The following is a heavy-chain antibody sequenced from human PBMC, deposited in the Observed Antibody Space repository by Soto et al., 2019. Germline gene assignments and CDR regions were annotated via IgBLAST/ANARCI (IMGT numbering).Heavy chain of an antibody. J-gene: IGHJ5*02. D-gene: IGHD3-16*01. CDR3: ARDGGLYPRNWFDP. Sequence: SETLSLTCTVSGGSISSSSYYWGWIRQPPGKGLEWIGSIYCSGSTYYNPSLKGRVTISVDTSKNQFSLKLSSVTAADTAVYYCARDGGLYPRNWFDPWGQGTLVTVSS. CDR2: IYCSGST. V-gene: IGHV4-39*02. CDR1: GGSISSSSYY.